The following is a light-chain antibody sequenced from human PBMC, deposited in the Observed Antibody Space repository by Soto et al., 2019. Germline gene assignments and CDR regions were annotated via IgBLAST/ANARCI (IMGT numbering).Light chain of an antibody. CDR2: WAS. CDR1: QSVLYSSNNKNY. V-gene: IGKV4-1*01. Sequence: DIVMTQSPDSLAVSLGERATINCKSSQSVLYSSNNKNYLAWYQQRPGQPPKLLIYWASTRESGVPDRFSGSGSGTDFTLTITSLPAEDVAVYYCQQYESTPPTFGQGPKLEIK. CDR3: QQYESTPPT. J-gene: IGKJ2*01.